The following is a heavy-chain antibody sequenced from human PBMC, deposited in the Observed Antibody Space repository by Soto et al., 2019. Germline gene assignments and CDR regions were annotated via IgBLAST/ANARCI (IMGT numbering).Heavy chain of an antibody. D-gene: IGHD2-15*01. CDR1: GYTFTSYD. CDR3: ARVLGYCSGGSCYSDFSYYYYMDV. J-gene: IGHJ6*03. V-gene: IGHV1-8*01. CDR2: MNPNSGNT. Sequence: QVQLVQSGAEVKKPGASVKVSRKASGYTFTSYDINWVRQATGQGLEWMGWMNPNSGNTGYAQKFQGRVTMTRNTSISTAYMELSSLRSEDTAVYYCARVLGYCSGGSCYSDFSYYYYMDVWGKGTTVTVSS.